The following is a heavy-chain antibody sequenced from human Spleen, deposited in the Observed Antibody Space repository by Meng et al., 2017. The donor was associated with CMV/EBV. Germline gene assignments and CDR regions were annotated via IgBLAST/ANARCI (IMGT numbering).Heavy chain of an antibody. Sequence: GGSLRLSCAASGLVFSDFDMNWVRQAPGKGLEWISYISRGDSIIYYADSVRGRFTISRDNAKNSLYLRMNSLRVEDTAVYYCARALTIFGVVMEYGMDVWGQGTTVTVSS. V-gene: IGHV3-48*03. CDR1: GLVFSDFD. CDR3: ARALTIFGVVMEYGMDV. J-gene: IGHJ6*02. D-gene: IGHD3-3*01. CDR2: ISRGDSII.